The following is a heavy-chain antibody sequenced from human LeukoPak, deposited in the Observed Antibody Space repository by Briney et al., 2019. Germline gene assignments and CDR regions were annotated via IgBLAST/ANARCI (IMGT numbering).Heavy chain of an antibody. J-gene: IGHJ6*02. Sequence: GASVKVSCKASGFTFTSSAMQWVRQARGQRLEWIGWIVVGSGNTNYAQKFQERVTITRDMSTSTAYMEPSSLRPEDTAVYYCAAAGRYYVWGSYRPQSNGMDVWGQGTTVTVSS. V-gene: IGHV1-58*02. CDR1: GFTFTSSA. D-gene: IGHD3-16*02. CDR2: IVVGSGNT. CDR3: AAAGRYYVWGSYRPQSNGMDV.